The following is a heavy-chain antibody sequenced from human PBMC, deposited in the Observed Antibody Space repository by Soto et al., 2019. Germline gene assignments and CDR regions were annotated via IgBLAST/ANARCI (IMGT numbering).Heavy chain of an antibody. CDR3: ARGIYDSSGYYTGLDY. V-gene: IGHV3-23*01. J-gene: IGHJ4*02. CDR1: GFTFSSYA. D-gene: IGHD3-22*01. Sequence: EVQLLESGGGLVQPGGSLRLSCAASGFTFSSYAMSWVRQAPGKGLEWVSAIGASGAGTYYPGSVKGRFTISRENAKNSLYLQMNSLRAGDTAVYYCARGIYDSSGYYTGLDYWGQGTLVTVSS. CDR2: IGASGAGT.